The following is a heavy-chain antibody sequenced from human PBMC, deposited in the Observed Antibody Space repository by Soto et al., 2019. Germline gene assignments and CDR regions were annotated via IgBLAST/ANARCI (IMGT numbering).Heavy chain of an antibody. CDR1: GFTFSSHA. Sequence: QVQLVESGGGVVQPGRSLRLSCAVSGFTFSSHAMHWVRQAPGKGLEWVTLISSDGSNKYYADSVKGRCTTSRDNSKNTMYLNMNSLRVEDTAVYYCARDDEGGSDCDLGYWGQGALVTVSS. CDR2: ISSDGSNK. J-gene: IGHJ4*02. CDR3: ARDDEGGSDCDLGY. V-gene: IGHV3-30-3*01. D-gene: IGHD1-26*01.